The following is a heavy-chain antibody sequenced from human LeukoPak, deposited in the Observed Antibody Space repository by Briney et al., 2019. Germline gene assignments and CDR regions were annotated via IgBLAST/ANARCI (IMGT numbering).Heavy chain of an antibody. CDR3: ARSSPSTVTTHYYYYYYMDV. CDR2: IYYSGST. Sequence: PSETLSLTCSVSGDSISTSSYYWSWIRQPPGKGLEWIGYIYYSGSTNYNPSLKSRVTISVDTSKNQFSLKLSSVTAADTAVYYCARSSPSTVTTHYYYYYYMDVWGKGTTVTVSS. V-gene: IGHV4-61*01. CDR1: GDSISTSSYY. D-gene: IGHD4-11*01. J-gene: IGHJ6*03.